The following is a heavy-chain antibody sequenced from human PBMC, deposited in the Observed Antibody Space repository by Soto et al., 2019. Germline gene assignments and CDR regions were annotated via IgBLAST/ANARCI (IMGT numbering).Heavy chain of an antibody. J-gene: IGHJ6*02. CDR2: IYPGDSDT. Sequence: GESLKISCKGSGYSFTSYWIGWVRQMPGRGLEWMGIIYPGDSDTRYSPSFQGQVTISADKSISTAYLQWSSLKASVTAMYYCARFMTGGYYYYGMAVWGQGTTVTVSS. CDR1: GYSFTSYW. D-gene: IGHD3-16*01. CDR3: ARFMTGGYYYYGMAV. V-gene: IGHV5-51*01.